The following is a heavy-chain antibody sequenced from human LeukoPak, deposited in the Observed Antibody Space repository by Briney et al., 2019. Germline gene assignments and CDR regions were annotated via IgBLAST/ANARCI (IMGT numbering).Heavy chain of an antibody. V-gene: IGHV4-39*07. CDR2: IFYSGST. J-gene: IGHJ4*02. Sequence: SETLSLTCTVSGGSISTSCYYWGWVRQPPGKGLEWIGNIFYSGSTYYSPSLKSRVTISLDTSRNQFSLKLNSVTAADTAVYYCARKRDYGDHWYFDYWGQGTLVTVSS. CDR3: ARKRDYGDHWYFDY. D-gene: IGHD4-17*01. CDR1: GGSISTSCYY.